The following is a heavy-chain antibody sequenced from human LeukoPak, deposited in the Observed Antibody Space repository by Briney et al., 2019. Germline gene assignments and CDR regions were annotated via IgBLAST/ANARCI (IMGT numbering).Heavy chain of an antibody. CDR1: GGSISSSTYY. CDR2: IYDSGST. J-gene: IGHJ4*02. Sequence: SETLSLTCTVSGGSISSSTYYWGWIRQPPGKGLEWIGSIYDSGSTYSNPSLKSRLTISVDTSKNQFSLRLRSVTAADTAVYYCARDLPGTSFFDYWGRGTLVTVSS. D-gene: IGHD2-2*01. V-gene: IGHV4-39*07. CDR3: ARDLPGTSFFDY.